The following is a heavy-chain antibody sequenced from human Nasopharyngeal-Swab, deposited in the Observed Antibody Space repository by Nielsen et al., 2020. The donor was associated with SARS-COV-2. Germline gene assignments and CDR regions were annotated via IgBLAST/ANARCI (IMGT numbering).Heavy chain of an antibody. CDR2: IIPIFGTA. Sequence: LVKVSWKASGGTFSSYAISWVRQAPGQGLEWMGGIIPIFGTANYAQKFQGRVTITADESTSTAYMELSSLRSEDTAVYYCARRPYSSSSGDYYYGMDVWGQGTTVTVSS. V-gene: IGHV1-69*13. CDR1: GGTFSSYA. D-gene: IGHD6-6*01. J-gene: IGHJ6*02. CDR3: ARRPYSSSSGDYYYGMDV.